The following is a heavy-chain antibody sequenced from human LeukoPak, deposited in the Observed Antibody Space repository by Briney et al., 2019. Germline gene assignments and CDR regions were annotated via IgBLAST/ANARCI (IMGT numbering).Heavy chain of an antibody. CDR1: GGSFSGYY. CDR3: ALMGYYYDSSGYYYQDAEYFQH. J-gene: IGHJ1*01. CDR2: INHSGST. D-gene: IGHD3-22*01. Sequence: SSETLSLTCAVYGGSFSGYYWSWIRQPPGKGLEWIGEINHSGSTNYNPSLKSRVTISVDTPKNQFSLKLSSVTAADTAVYYCALMGYYYDSSGYYYQDAEYFQHWGQGTLVTVSS. V-gene: IGHV4-34*01.